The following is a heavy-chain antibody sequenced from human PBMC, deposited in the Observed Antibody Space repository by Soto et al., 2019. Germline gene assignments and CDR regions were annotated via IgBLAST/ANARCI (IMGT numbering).Heavy chain of an antibody. D-gene: IGHD3-22*01. Sequence: PRGSLRLSCAASGFTFISYGIHFFGHSPCKWLEWVAVISYDGSNKYYADSVKGRFTISRDNSKNTLYLQMNSLRAEDTAVYYCAKGLKYYYDSSGYYPPFDLWGRGTLVTVSS. CDR2: ISYDGSNK. CDR1: GFTFISYG. CDR3: AKGLKYYYDSSGYYPPFDL. J-gene: IGHJ2*01. V-gene: IGHV3-30*18.